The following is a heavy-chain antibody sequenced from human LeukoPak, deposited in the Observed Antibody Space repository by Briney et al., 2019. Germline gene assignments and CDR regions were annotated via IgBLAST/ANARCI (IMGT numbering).Heavy chain of an antibody. CDR3: AKDHLPADMVAMGY. CDR1: GFTFTRYG. CDR2: ISYDGSNR. V-gene: IGHV3-30*18. J-gene: IGHJ4*02. D-gene: IGHD5-12*01. Sequence: QTGESLRLSCAASGFTFTRYGMHWVRQAPGKGLEWVSVISYDGSNRYYADSVKGRFTISRDISKTTVYLQMNSLRAEDAAVYYCAKDHLPADMVAMGYWGQGTLVTVAS.